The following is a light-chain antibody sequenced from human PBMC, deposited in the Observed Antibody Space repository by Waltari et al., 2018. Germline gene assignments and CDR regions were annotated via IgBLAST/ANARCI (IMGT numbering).Light chain of an antibody. Sequence: QLVLTQSPSAFASLGASVKLTCTLSSGHSSNVIAWLQQRPEKGPRYLMKVNSDGSHSKGDEIPGRFSGSSSGAERYLTISNLQSEDEADYFCQTGGHGTWVFGGGTTLTVL. CDR2: VNSDGSH. V-gene: IGLV4-69*01. CDR1: SGHSSNV. J-gene: IGLJ3*02. CDR3: QTGGHGTWV.